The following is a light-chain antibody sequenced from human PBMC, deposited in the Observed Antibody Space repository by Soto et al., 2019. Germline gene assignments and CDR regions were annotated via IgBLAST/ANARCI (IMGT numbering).Light chain of an antibody. CDR1: QSVSSN. CDR2: GKS. Sequence: ERVMTQSPATRSASPGGRATRSCRASQSVSSNSAWYQQTPGQDPRLLIYGKSTRATGNPDRFSGSGSGADFTLIISRLEHEDFAVYCCQQYGSSRTFGQGTKVDIK. J-gene: IGKJ1*01. V-gene: IGKV3-20*01. CDR3: QQYGSSRT.